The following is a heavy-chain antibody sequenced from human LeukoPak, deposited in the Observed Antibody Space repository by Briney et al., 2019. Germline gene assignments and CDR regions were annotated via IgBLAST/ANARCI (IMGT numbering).Heavy chain of an antibody. CDR1: GFSFISYS. V-gene: IGHV3-21*01. CDR3: AGDHNLVNWFDP. D-gene: IGHD1-1*01. CDR2: ISSSSDYI. Sequence: GGSLRLSCAASGFSFISYSMNWVRQAPGKGLEWVSSISSSSDYIYHADSVEGRFTISRDNPKKSLYLQMNSLRAEDTAVYYCAGDHNLVNWFDPWGQGTLVTVSS. J-gene: IGHJ5*02.